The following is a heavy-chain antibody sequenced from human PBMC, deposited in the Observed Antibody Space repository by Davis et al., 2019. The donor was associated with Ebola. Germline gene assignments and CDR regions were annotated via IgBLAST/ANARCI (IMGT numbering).Heavy chain of an antibody. Sequence: MPSETLSLTCAVYGGSFSGYYWSWIRQPPGKGLEWIGEINHSGSTNYNPSLKSRVTISVDTSKNQFSLKLSSVTAADTAVYYCAREDISASVDVWGQGTTVTVSS. CDR1: GGSFSGYY. V-gene: IGHV4-34*01. CDR3: AREDISASVDV. CDR2: INHSGST. J-gene: IGHJ6*02. D-gene: IGHD6-13*01.